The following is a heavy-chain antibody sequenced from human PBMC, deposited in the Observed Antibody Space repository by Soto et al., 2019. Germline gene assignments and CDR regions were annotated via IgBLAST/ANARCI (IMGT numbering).Heavy chain of an antibody. CDR2: ISDRSERI. Sequence: EVQLLESGGGLVQPGGSLRLSCAATGFTFHTNSMAWVRQAPGKGLEWVSAISDRSERIFYDDSVRGRFTISRDDSENKLFLRMNWLRVKDTAVYYCVILALAKFDYWGQGALVTVSS. CDR1: GFTFHTNS. V-gene: IGHV3-23*01. CDR3: VILALAKFDY. J-gene: IGHJ4*02.